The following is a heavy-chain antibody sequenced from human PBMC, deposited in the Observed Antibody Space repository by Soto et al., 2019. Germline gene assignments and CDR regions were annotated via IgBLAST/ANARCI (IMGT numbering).Heavy chain of an antibody. V-gene: IGHV3-11*01. Sequence: GGSLRLSCTVSGFTLSGYYMSWIRQAPARGLEWVSFISSSVSSSDNTIYYADSVKGRFTMSRDNAKNSLYLQMSSLRAEDTAVYYCARELGYFLDVWGKGTTVTVSS. D-gene: IGHD2-15*01. CDR1: GFTLSGYY. CDR2: ISSSVSSSDNTI. CDR3: ARELGYFLDV. J-gene: IGHJ6*04.